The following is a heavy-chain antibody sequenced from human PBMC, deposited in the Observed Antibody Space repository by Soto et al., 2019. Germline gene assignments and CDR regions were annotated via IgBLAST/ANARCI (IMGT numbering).Heavy chain of an antibody. J-gene: IGHJ6*02. CDR1: GGSISSGGYY. CDR2: IYYIGST. CDR3: ARDLRFGDSYGMDV. D-gene: IGHD3-10*01. V-gene: IGHV4-31*11. Sequence: QVQLQESGPGLVKPSQTLSLTCAVSGGSISSGGYYWSWIRQHPGKGLEWIGYIYYIGSTYYNPSLNSRVTISVDTSKNQFSLKLSSVTAADTAVYYCARDLRFGDSYGMDVWGQGTTVTVSS.